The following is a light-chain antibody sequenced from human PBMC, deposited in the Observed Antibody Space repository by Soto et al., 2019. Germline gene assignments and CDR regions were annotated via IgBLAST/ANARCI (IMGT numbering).Light chain of an antibody. CDR1: QSVSSSL. Sequence: EIVLTQSAGTLSLSPGERVNLXCRASQSVSSSLVAWYQQKPGQAPRLLIYGASSRDTGITERFSGSGYGKDFNITISRLEPEDFAVYDCQQYGSSLTFGPGTKVDIK. CDR3: QQYGSSLT. CDR2: GAS. V-gene: IGKV3-20*01. J-gene: IGKJ3*01.